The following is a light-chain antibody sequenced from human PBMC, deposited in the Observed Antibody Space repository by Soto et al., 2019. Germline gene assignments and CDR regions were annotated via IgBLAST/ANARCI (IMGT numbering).Light chain of an antibody. Sequence: DIQMTQSPSSLPASVGERVTITCRASQGIGNYLVWYQQKPGKVPKLLIYGASILQSGVPSRFSGSGSGTYFTLTISSLQTDDVSTYYCQQYHSYWTFGQGTKVDIK. CDR2: GAS. CDR1: QGIGNY. J-gene: IGKJ1*01. CDR3: QQYHSYWT. V-gene: IGKV1-27*01.